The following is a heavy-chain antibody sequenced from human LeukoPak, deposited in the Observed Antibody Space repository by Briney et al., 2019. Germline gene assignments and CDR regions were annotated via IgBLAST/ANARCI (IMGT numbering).Heavy chain of an antibody. J-gene: IGHJ2*01. V-gene: IGHV4-30-4*01. CDR3: ARGSRQLAPTGYWYFDL. CDR2: IYYSGST. CDR1: GGSISSGDYY. Sequence: SQTLSLTCTVSGGSISSGDYYWSWLRQPPGKGLEWIGYIYYSGSTYYNPSLKSRVTISVDTSKNQFSLKLSSVTAADTAVYYCARGSRQLAPTGYWYFDLWGRGTLVTVSS. D-gene: IGHD6-6*01.